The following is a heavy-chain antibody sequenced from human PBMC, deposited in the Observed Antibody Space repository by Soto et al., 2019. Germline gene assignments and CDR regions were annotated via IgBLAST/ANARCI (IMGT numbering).Heavy chain of an antibody. D-gene: IGHD2-8*01. J-gene: IGHJ3*02. CDR3: GGVWTWHPGAFDI. V-gene: IGHV4-31*02. Sequence: WTWIRQHPGKGLEWIGYIYYRGRTYYKPSLKSRVTISVDTSKNELSLKLSSVTAADTAVYYCGGVWTWHPGAFDIWGQGTTVTVSS. CDR2: IYYRGRT.